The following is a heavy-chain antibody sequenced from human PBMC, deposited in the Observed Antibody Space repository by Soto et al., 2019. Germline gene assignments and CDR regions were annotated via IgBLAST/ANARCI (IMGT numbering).Heavy chain of an antibody. D-gene: IGHD6-13*01. J-gene: IGHJ4*02. CDR1: GFTFSSYG. V-gene: IGHV3-30*18. CDR2: ISYDGSNK. CDR3: AKLPSPPRTRIAAAQNKNDY. Sequence: GSLRLSCAASGFTFSSYGMHWVRQAPGKGLEWVAVISYDGSNKYYADSVKGRFTISRDNSKNTLYLQMNSLRAEDTAVYYCAKLPSPPRTRIAAAQNKNDYWGQGTLVTVSS.